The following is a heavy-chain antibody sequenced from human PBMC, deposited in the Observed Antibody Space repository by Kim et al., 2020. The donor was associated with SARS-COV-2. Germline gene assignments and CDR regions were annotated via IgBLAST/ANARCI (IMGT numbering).Heavy chain of an antibody. D-gene: IGHD3-3*01. CDR3: ASKYDFWSGPNGKYGMDV. J-gene: IGHJ6*02. Sequence: KGRFTISRDNSKNTLYLQMNSLRAEDTAVYYCASKYDFWSGPNGKYGMDVWGQGTTVTVSS. V-gene: IGHV3-30*01.